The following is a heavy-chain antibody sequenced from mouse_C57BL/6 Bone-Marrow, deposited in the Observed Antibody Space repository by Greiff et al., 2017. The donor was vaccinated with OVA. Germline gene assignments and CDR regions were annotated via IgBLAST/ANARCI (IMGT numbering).Heavy chain of an antibody. CDR2: IDPENGDT. CDR1: GFNIKDDY. V-gene: IGHV14-4*01. CDR3: TTKGGWFAY. Sequence: SGAELVRPGASVKLSCTASGFNIKDDYMHWVKQRPEQGLEWIGWIDPENGDTEYASKFQGKAPITADTSSNTAYLQLSSLTSEDTAVYYCTTKGGWFAYWGQGTLVTVSA. J-gene: IGHJ3*01.